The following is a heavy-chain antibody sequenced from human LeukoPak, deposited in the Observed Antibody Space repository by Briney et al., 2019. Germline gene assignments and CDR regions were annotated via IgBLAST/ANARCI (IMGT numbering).Heavy chain of an antibody. Sequence: GGSRRLSCAAAGSTFDDYAMPWVRQVQGKGLGWVALISGDGGSTYYADSVKGRFTISRDNSKNSLYMQMNSLRTGDTALYYCAKDKEVSSSWDLGTYFDYWGQGTLVTVSS. D-gene: IGHD6-13*01. CDR1: GSTFDDYA. J-gene: IGHJ4*02. CDR3: AKDKEVSSSWDLGTYFDY. V-gene: IGHV3-43*02. CDR2: ISGDGGST.